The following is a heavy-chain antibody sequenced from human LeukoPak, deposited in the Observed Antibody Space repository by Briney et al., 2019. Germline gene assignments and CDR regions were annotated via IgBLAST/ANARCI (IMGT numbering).Heavy chain of an antibody. CDR1: GGAFSGFY. CDR3: ARGLPIVVVPAASDDDAFDI. CDR2: INHSGST. Sequence: SETLSLTCAVYGGAFSGFYWSWIRQPPGKGLEWIGGINHSGSTNYNPSLKSRVTISVDTSKNQFSLKLSSVTAADTAVYYCARGLPIVVVPAASDDDAFDIWGQGTMVTVSS. D-gene: IGHD2-2*01. J-gene: IGHJ3*02. V-gene: IGHV4-34*01.